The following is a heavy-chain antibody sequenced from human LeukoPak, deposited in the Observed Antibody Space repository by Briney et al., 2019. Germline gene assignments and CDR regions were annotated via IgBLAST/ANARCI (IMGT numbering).Heavy chain of an antibody. CDR1: GFAFTTHS. D-gene: IGHD2-15*01. V-gene: IGHV3-21*01. CDR3: ASLRHCFSGTCYSRLDD. CDR2: ICSSSNYI. J-gene: IGHJ4*02. Sequence: VGSLRLSCVASGFAFTTHSMYSVRPAPGKGLEWVSSICSSSNYIYYADTVKGRFTLSRDNGKNSLYLQMNSMSAEVTAVYFFASLRHCFSGTCYSRLDDWGLGSLVTVSS.